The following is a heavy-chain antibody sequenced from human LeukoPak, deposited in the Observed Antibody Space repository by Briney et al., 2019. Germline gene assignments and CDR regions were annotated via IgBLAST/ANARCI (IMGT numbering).Heavy chain of an antibody. V-gene: IGHV6-1*01. CDR2: TYYRSKWYN. CDR1: GDSVSSNSAA. Sequence: SQTRSLTCAISGDSVSSNSAAWNWIRQSPSRGLEWLGRTYYRSKWYNDYAVSVKSRITINPDTSKNQFCLQLNSVTPEDTAVYYCARDLLSSGWYVGAFDSWGQGTMVTVSS. J-gene: IGHJ3*02. CDR3: ARDLLSSGWYVGAFDS. D-gene: IGHD6-19*01.